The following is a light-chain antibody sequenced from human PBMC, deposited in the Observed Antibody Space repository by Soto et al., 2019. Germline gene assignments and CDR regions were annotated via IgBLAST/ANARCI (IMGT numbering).Light chain of an antibody. Sequence: ENVLTQSPGTLSLSPGERATLSCRASQSVSSSYLAWYQQKPGQAPRLLIYGACSRATGIPDRLSGSGSGTDFTLTISRLVPEDFAVYYCQQYGSSPQTFGQGTKVDIK. J-gene: IGKJ1*01. V-gene: IGKV3-20*01. CDR1: QSVSSSY. CDR3: QQYGSSPQT. CDR2: GAC.